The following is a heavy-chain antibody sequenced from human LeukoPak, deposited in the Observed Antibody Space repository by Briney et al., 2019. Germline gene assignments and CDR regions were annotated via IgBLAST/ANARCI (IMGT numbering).Heavy chain of an antibody. Sequence: PSQTLSLTCTVSGDSINSGTYYWSWIRQPAGKGLEWIGYIYYSGSTNYNPSLKSRVTISVDTSKNQFSLKLSSVTAADTAVYYCARHPNWLCSSTSCYAGDAFDIWGQGTMVTVSS. CDR1: GDSINSGTYY. V-gene: IGHV4-61*09. J-gene: IGHJ3*02. CDR2: IYYSGST. CDR3: ARHPNWLCSSTSCYAGDAFDI. D-gene: IGHD2-2*01.